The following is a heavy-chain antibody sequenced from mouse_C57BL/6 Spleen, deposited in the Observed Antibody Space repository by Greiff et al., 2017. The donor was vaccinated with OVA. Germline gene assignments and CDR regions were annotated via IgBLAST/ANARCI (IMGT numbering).Heavy chain of an antibody. CDR3: ARRTGTTYYAMDY. CDR2: IYPGDGDT. D-gene: IGHD4-1*01. CDR1: GYAFSSSW. J-gene: IGHJ4*01. Sequence: VKLVESGPELVKPGASVKISCKASGYAFSSSWMNWVKQRPGKGLEWIGRIYPGDGDTNYNGKFKGKATLTADKSSSTAYMQLSSLTSEDSAVYFCARRTGTTYYAMDYWGQGTSVTVSS. V-gene: IGHV1-82*01.